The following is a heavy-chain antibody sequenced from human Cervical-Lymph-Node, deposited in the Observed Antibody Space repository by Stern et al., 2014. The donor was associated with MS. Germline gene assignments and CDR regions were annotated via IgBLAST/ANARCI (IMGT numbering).Heavy chain of an antibody. CDR2: ISSSSSYI. CDR1: GFTFSSYS. Sequence: EVQLVESGGGLVKPGGSLRLSCAASGFTFSSYSMNWVRQAPGKGLEWVSSISSSSSYIYYADSVKGRFTISRDNAKISLYLQMNSLRAEDTAVYYCARDPITMVRGVIYWGQGTLVTVSS. V-gene: IGHV3-21*01. D-gene: IGHD3-10*01. J-gene: IGHJ4*02. CDR3: ARDPITMVRGVIY.